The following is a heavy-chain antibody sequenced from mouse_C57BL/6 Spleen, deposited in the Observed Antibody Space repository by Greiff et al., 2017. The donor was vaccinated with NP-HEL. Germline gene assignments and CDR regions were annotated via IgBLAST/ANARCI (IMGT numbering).Heavy chain of an antibody. CDR3: ARQQLRDGDFDY. V-gene: IGHV1-53*01. J-gene: IGHJ2*01. D-gene: IGHD3-2*02. Sequence: QVQLQQSGTELVKPGASVKLSCKASGYTFTSYWMHWVKQRPGQGLEWIGNINPSNGGTNYNEKFKSKATLTEDKSSSTAYMQLSSLTSEDSAVYYWARQQLRDGDFDYWGQGTTLTVSS. CDR2: INPSNGGT. CDR1: GYTFTSYW.